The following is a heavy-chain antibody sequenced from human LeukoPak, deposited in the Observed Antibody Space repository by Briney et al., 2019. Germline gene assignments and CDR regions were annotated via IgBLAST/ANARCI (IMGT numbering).Heavy chain of an antibody. CDR2: ISYDGSNK. J-gene: IGHJ4*02. D-gene: IGHD3-9*01. V-gene: IGHV3-30*18. Sequence: GGSLRLSCAASGFTYSSYGMHWVRQAPGKGLEWVAVISYDGSNKYYADSVKGRFTISRDNSKNTLYVQMNSLRAEDTAVYYCAKGGRYFDWLSYFDYWGQGTLVTVSS. CDR1: GFTYSSYG. CDR3: AKGGRYFDWLSYFDY.